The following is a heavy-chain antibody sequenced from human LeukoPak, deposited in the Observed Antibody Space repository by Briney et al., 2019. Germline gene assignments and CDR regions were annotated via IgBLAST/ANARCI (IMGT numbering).Heavy chain of an antibody. Sequence: SETLSLTCTVSGGSISSYYWSWIRQPAGKGLEWIGRIYTSGSTNYNPSLKSRVTMLVDTSKNQFSLKLSSVTAADTAVYYCARDPKDSYYYYYMDVWGKGTTVTVSS. J-gene: IGHJ6*03. CDR3: ARDPKDSYYYYYMDV. V-gene: IGHV4-4*07. CDR2: IYTSGST. CDR1: GGSISSYY.